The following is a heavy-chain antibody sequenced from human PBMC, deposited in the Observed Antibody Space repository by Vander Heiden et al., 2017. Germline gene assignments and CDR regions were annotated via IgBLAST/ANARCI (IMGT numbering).Heavy chain of an antibody. D-gene: IGHD6-13*01. CDR3: ARIRRSLGFYYYYGMDV. J-gene: IGHJ6*02. CDR1: GFPFSSFA. CDR2: ISYDGSNK. Sequence: QVQLVESGGGVVQPGRSRRRPCPPSGFPFSSFAMHWVRQAPGKGLEWVAVISYDGSNKYYADSVKGRFTISRDNSKNTLYLQMNSLRAEDTAVYYCARIRRSLGFYYYYGMDVWGQGTTVTVSS. V-gene: IGHV3-30-3*01.